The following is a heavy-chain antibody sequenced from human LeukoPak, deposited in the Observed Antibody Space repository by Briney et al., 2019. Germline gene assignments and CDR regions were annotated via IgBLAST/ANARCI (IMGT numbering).Heavy chain of an antibody. CDR3: ARSLAVAGFDY. Sequence: KSGGSLRLSCAASGFTFSSYSMNWVCQAPGKGLEWVSSISSSSSYIYYADSVKGRFTISRDNAKNSLYLQMNSLRAEDTAVYYCARSLAVAGFDYWGQGTLVTVSS. V-gene: IGHV3-21*01. CDR2: ISSSSSYI. D-gene: IGHD6-19*01. CDR1: GFTFSSYS. J-gene: IGHJ4*02.